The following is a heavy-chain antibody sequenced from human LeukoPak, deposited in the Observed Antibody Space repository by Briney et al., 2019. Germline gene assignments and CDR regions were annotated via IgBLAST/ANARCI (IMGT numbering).Heavy chain of an antibody. CDR1: GFTFTNYV. CDR2: IPYDGSKT. CDR3: AKDNSGPDY. V-gene: IGHV3-30*02. Sequence: GGSLRLSCAASGFTFTNYVMHSVRQAPGKGLEWVAFIPYDGSKTYYADCVKGRFTISRDNSKNTLYVQMDSLRAEDTAVYYCAKDNSGPDYWGQGTLVTVSS. J-gene: IGHJ4*02. D-gene: IGHD6-19*01.